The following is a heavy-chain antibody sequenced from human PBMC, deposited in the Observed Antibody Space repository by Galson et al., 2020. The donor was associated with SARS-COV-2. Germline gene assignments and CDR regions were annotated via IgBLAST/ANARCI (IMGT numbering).Heavy chain of an antibody. Sequence: ASVKVSCKASGYTFTGYYMHWVRQAPGQGLEWMGWINPNSGGTNYAQKFQGRVTMTRDTSISTAYMELSRLRSDDTAVYYCTTLYYGSGSYGYWGQGTLVTVSS. CDR3: TTLYYGSGSYGY. V-gene: IGHV1-2*02. J-gene: IGHJ4*02. CDR1: GYTFTGYY. CDR2: INPNSGGT. D-gene: IGHD3-10*01.